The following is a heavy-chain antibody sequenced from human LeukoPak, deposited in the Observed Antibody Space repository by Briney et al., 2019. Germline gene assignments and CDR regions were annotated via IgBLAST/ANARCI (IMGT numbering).Heavy chain of an antibody. Sequence: GGSLRLSCAGSGFTLSNNAMHWVRQAPGKGLEWVAVLLYDGSSKYYADSVKGRFTISRDNSKNTLYLQMNSLKAEDTAVFYCARGLYYYGSGSYSYYGMDVWGQGTTVTVSS. CDR3: ARGLYYYGSGSYSYYGMDV. CDR2: LLYDGSSK. D-gene: IGHD3-10*01. V-gene: IGHV3-30-3*01. J-gene: IGHJ6*02. CDR1: GFTLSNNA.